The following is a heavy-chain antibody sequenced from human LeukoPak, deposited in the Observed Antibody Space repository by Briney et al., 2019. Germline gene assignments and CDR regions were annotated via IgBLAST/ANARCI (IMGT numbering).Heavy chain of an antibody. V-gene: IGHV1-69*01. J-gene: IGHJ4*02. Sequence: SVTVSCTASGGTFSSYAISWVRQAPGQGLEWMGGIIPIFGTANYAQKFQGRVTITADESTSTAYMELSSLRSEDTAVYYCARDGMSGSYLGVDYWGQGTLVTVSS. CDR1: GGTFSSYA. CDR2: IIPIFGTA. D-gene: IGHD1-26*01. CDR3: ARDGMSGSYLGVDY.